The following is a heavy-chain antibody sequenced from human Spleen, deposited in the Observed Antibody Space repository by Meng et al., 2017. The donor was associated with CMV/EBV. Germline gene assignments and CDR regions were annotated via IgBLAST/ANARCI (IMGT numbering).Heavy chain of an antibody. Sequence: ASVKVSCKASGYTFTGYYMHWVRQAPGQGLEWMGWINPNSGGTKYAQKFQGRVTMTRDTSISTAYMELSRLRSDDTAVYYCAVADCSSTSCPNYYYYYGMDVWGQGTTVTVSS. J-gene: IGHJ6*02. V-gene: IGHV1-2*02. CDR3: AVADCSSTSCPNYYYYYGMDV. D-gene: IGHD2-2*01. CDR2: INPNSGGT. CDR1: GYTFTGYY.